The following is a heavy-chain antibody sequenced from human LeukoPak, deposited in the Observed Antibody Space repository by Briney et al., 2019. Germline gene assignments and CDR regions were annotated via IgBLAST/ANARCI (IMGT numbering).Heavy chain of an antibody. CDR3: ARSGGSMFDN. V-gene: IGHV3-74*01. CDR2: INSEGNTT. J-gene: IGHJ4*02. Sequence: GGSLRLSCAASGFTVSSNYMSWVRQAPGKGLVWVSRINSEGNTTNYADFVKGRFTISRDNAKNTLYLQMNSLRVEDTAVYYCARSGGSMFDNWGQGTLVTVSS. CDR1: GFTVSSNY. D-gene: IGHD3-10*01.